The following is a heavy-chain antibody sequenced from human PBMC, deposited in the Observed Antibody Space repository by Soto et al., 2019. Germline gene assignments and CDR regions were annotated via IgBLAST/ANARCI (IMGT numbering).Heavy chain of an antibody. D-gene: IGHD3-22*01. CDR2: IHYSGST. CDR1: GASLSSADYY. V-gene: IGHV4-30-4*01. J-gene: IGHJ4*02. Sequence: SETLYLTCTVSGASLSSADYYWSLIRQPPGKGLEWIGYIHYSGSTHCNPSVKSRVTISIDTSRNQFSLNLRYVTAADTAMYYRDRVIKTRRYYYDSSSYPFRFDVWGQGALVTVSS. CDR3: DRVIKTRRYYYDSSSYPFRFDV.